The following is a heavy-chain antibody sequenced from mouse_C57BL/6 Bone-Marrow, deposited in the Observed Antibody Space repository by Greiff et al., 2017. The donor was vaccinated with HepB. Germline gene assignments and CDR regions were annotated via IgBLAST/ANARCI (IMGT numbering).Heavy chain of an antibody. D-gene: IGHD3-2*02. J-gene: IGHJ2*01. V-gene: IGHV1-55*01. CDR2: IYPGSGGT. CDR1: GYTFTSYW. CDR3: VRLVPDSSGYVTYFDY. Sequence: QVHLQQPGAELVKPGASVKMSCKASGYTFTSYWITWVKQRPGQGLEWIGDIYPGSGGTNYNEKFKSKATLTVDKSSSTAYMQLSSLTSEDSAVYCCVRLVPDSSGYVTYFDYWGEGTTLTVSS.